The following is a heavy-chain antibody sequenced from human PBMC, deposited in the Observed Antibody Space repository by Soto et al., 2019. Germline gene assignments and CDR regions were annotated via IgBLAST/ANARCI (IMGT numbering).Heavy chain of an antibody. CDR1: GFTFSNAW. J-gene: IGHJ3*02. Sequence: LRLSCAASGFTFSNAWMSWVRQAPGKGLEWVGRIKSKTDGGTTDYAAPVKGRFTISRDDSKNTLYLQMNSLKTEDTAVYYCAKRRGPGIDGAFDIWGQGTMVTVSS. D-gene: IGHD3-10*01. CDR3: AKRRGPGIDGAFDI. V-gene: IGHV3-15*01. CDR2: IKSKTDGGTT.